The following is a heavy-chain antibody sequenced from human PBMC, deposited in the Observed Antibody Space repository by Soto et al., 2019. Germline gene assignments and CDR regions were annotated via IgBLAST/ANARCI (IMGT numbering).Heavy chain of an antibody. CDR3: AKGKYYYDGSAYYPFDY. D-gene: IGHD3-22*01. CDR2: IWYDGSNK. J-gene: IGHJ4*02. Sequence: PGGSLRLSCAASGFTFSSYGMHWVRQAPGKGLEWVAVIWYDGSNKYYADSVKGRFTISRDNSKNTLDLQMNSLRAEDTAVYYCAKGKYYYDGSAYYPFDYWGQGRMVTVSS. CDR1: GFTFSSYG. V-gene: IGHV3-30*02.